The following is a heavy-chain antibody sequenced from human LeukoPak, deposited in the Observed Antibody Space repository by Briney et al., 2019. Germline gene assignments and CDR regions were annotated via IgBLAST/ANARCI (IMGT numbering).Heavy chain of an antibody. Sequence: SQTLSLTCTVSGGSISSGGYYWSWIRQHPGKGLEWIGYIYYSGSTYYNPSLKSRVTISVDTSKNQFSLKLSSVTAADTAVCYCAREAPQLRFDYYYGMDVWGQGTTVTVSS. CDR3: AREAPQLRFDYYYGMDV. V-gene: IGHV4-31*03. J-gene: IGHJ6*02. CDR2: IYYSGST. CDR1: GGSISSGGYY. D-gene: IGHD3-10*01.